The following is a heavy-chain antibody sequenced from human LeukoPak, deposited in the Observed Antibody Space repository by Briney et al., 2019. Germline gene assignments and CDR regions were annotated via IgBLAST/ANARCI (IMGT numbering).Heavy chain of an antibody. D-gene: IGHD2-2*01. CDR2: ISRSSSTI. Sequence: PGGSLRLSCAASGITFSSYSMNWVRQAPGKGLEWVSRISRSSSTIYYADSVKGRFTISRDNAKNSLYLQMNSLRAEDTAVYYCAREEAYCSSSSCSLAQFDYWGPGTLVTVSS. CDR3: AREEAYCSSSSCSLAQFDY. V-gene: IGHV3-48*01. J-gene: IGHJ4*02. CDR1: GITFSSYS.